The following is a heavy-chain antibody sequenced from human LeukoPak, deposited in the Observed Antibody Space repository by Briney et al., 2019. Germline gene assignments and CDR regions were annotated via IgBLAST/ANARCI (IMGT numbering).Heavy chain of an antibody. CDR3: ANNVEMASFDY. J-gene: IGHJ4*02. Sequence: GGSLRLSCAASGFTFSSYAMSWVRQAPGKGLEWVSAISSSGGSTYYADSVKGRFTISRDNSKNTLYLQMNSLRAEDTAVYYCANNVEMASFDYWGQGTLVTVSS. CDR2: ISSSGGST. D-gene: IGHD5-24*01. V-gene: IGHV3-23*01. CDR1: GFTFSSYA.